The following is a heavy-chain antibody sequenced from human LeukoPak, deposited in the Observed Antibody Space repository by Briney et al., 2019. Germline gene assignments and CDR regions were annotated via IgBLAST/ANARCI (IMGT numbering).Heavy chain of an antibody. CDR1: GGSYSGYY. V-gene: IGHV4-34*01. D-gene: IGHD2-2*01. CDR3: ARGARVVPAARIVAAYYFDY. Sequence: PSETLSLTCAVYGGSYSGYYWSWIRQPPGKGLEWIGEINHSGSTNYNPSLKSRVTISVDTSKNQFSLKLSSVTAADTAVYYCARGARVVPAARIVAAYYFDYWGQGTLVTVSS. CDR2: INHSGST. J-gene: IGHJ4*02.